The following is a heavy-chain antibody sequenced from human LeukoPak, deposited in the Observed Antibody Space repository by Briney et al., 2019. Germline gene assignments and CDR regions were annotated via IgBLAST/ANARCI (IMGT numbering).Heavy chain of an antibody. Sequence: PGGSLRLSCAASGLSFSSYTMNWVRQAPGKGLEWVSSIRSTSSYIYYADSVKGRFTISRDSAKNSLYLQMNSLRAEDTAVYYCATEGSSTWFDHWGQGTLATVSS. CDR2: IRSTSSYI. D-gene: IGHD6-13*01. J-gene: IGHJ5*02. CDR1: GLSFSSYT. CDR3: ATEGSSTWFDH. V-gene: IGHV3-21*01.